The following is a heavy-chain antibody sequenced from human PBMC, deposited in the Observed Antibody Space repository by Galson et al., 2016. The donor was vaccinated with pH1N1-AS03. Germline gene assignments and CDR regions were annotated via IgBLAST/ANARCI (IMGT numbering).Heavy chain of an antibody. V-gene: IGHV3-74*01. CDR3: ARGRFLDWLPDDY. Sequence: SLRLSCAASGFTFSDYWMHWVRQAPGKGLVWVSGLTSDGSIPTYADSVKGRFTISRDNAKNTLYLQMNSLRVEDTAMYYCARGRFLDWLPDDYWGQGTLVTVSS. CDR1: GFTFSDYW. CDR2: LTSDGSIP. D-gene: IGHD3/OR15-3a*01. J-gene: IGHJ4*02.